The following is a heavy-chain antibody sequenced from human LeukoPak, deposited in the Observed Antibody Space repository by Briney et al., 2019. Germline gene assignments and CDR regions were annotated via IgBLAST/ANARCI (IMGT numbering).Heavy chain of an antibody. CDR3: ALEGYCSGGSCYFTSIGVNY. V-gene: IGHV1-8*03. CDR2: MNPNSGNT. CDR1: GYTFISYD. Sequence: ASVKVSCKASGYTFISYDINWVRQVTGQGLEWMGWMNPNSGNTGYAQKFQGRVTITRNTSISTAFMELSSLRYEDTAVYYCALEGYCSGGSCYFTSIGVNYWGQGTLVTVSS. D-gene: IGHD2-15*01. J-gene: IGHJ4*02.